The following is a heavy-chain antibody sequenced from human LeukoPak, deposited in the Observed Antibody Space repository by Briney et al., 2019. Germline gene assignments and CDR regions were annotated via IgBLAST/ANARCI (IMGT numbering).Heavy chain of an antibody. CDR3: ARRGSYYAYYFDY. CDR1: GDSISSSSYY. J-gene: IGHJ4*02. D-gene: IGHD1-26*01. V-gene: IGHV4-39*01. CDR2: FSYSGST. Sequence: SETLSLTCTVSGDSISSSSYYWHWIRQPPRQGLEWIGSFSYSGSTYYNPSLKSRVTISVDSSKNQFSLKLISVTAADTAVYYCARRGSYYAYYFDYWGQGTLVTVSS.